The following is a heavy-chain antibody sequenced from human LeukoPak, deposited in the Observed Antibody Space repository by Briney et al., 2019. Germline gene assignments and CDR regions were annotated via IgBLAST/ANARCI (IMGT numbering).Heavy chain of an antibody. V-gene: IGHV4-59*08. Sequence: PSETLSLTCTVSGGSISSYYWSWIRQPPGKGLEWIGYIYYSGSTNYNPSLKSRVTISVDTSKNQFSLKLSSVTAADTAVYYCARRGRIAVAGFDYWGQGTLVTVSS. CDR1: GGSISSYY. CDR3: ARRGRIAVAGFDY. CDR2: IYYSGST. J-gene: IGHJ4*02. D-gene: IGHD6-19*01.